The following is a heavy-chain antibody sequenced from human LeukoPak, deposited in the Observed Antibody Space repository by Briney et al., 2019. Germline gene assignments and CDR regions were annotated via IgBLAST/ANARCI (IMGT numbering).Heavy chain of an antibody. V-gene: IGHV1-18*01. Sequence: ASVKVSCKASGGTFSSYAVSWVRQAPGQGLEWMGWISAYNGNTNYAQKLQGRVTMTTDTSTSTAYMELRSLRSDDTAVYYCATHKTAMIVDYDAFDIWGQGTMVTVSS. CDR1: GGTFSSYA. D-gene: IGHD3-22*01. J-gene: IGHJ3*02. CDR3: ATHKTAMIVDYDAFDI. CDR2: ISAYNGNT.